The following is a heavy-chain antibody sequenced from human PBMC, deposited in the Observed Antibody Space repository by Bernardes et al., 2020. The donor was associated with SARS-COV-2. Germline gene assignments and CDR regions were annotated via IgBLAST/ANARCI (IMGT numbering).Heavy chain of an antibody. CDR1: GFTLNTYV. Sequence: GGSLRLSCVASGFTLNTYVIHWVRQAPGKGLEWVAVISSDVDNQYYADSVKDRFTISREDSKNTVYLQMNSLRPEDTSLYYCARELPGGTNNWYRRGGYKNGMDVWGQGTTVTVTS. J-gene: IGHJ6*02. CDR3: ARELPGGTNNWYRRGGYKNGMDV. CDR2: ISSDVDNQ. V-gene: IGHV3-33*01. D-gene: IGHD1-1*01.